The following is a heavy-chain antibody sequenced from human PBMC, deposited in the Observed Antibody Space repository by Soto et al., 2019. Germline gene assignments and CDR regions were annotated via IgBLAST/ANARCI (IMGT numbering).Heavy chain of an antibody. Sequence: PGGSLRLSCAASGFTFSSYAMHWVRQAPGKGLEWVAVISYDGSNKYYADSVKGRFAISRDNSKNTLYLQMSSLRAEDTAVYYCAREGDSSGYIGYYFDYWGQGTLVTVSS. CDR2: ISYDGSNK. CDR3: AREGDSSGYIGYYFDY. J-gene: IGHJ4*02. V-gene: IGHV3-30*09. CDR1: GFTFSSYA. D-gene: IGHD3-22*01.